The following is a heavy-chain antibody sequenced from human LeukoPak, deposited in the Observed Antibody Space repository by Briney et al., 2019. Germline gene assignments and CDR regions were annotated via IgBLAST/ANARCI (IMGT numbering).Heavy chain of an antibody. CDR2: MNPNSGNT. Sequence: ASVKVSCKASGYTFTSYDINWVRQATGQGLEWMGWMNPNSGNTGYAQKFQGRVTMTRNTSISTAYMELSSLRSEDTAVNYCARMGMDYYYYGMDVWGQGTTVTVSS. CDR3: ARMGMDYYYYGMDV. V-gene: IGHV1-8*01. CDR1: GYTFTSYD. D-gene: IGHD7-27*01. J-gene: IGHJ6*02.